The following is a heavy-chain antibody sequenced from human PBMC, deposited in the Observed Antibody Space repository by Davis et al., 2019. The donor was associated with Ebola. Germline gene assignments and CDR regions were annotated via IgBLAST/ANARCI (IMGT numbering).Heavy chain of an antibody. J-gene: IGHJ4*02. CDR2: ISGTTSAI. CDR3: ARGVIDY. Sequence: GESLKISCAASGFTFSSYAMSWVRQAPGKGLEWVSSISGTTSAIFYADSVRGRFTISRDNAKKSLYLHLNSLRDEDTAVYYCARGVIDYWGQGTLVTVSS. CDR1: GFTFSSYA. V-gene: IGHV3-21*01.